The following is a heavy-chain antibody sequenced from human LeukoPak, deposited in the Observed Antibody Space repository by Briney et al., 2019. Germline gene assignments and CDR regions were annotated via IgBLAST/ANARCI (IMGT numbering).Heavy chain of an antibody. CDR1: GFTFSSYA. D-gene: IGHD6-13*01. CDR2: ISGSGGST. V-gene: IGHV3-23*01. CDR3: AKDTITAAGTTIGGAFDI. J-gene: IGHJ3*02. Sequence: EGSLRLSCAASGFTFSSYAMSWVRQAPGKGLEWVSAISGSGGSTYYADSVKGRFTISRDNSKNTLYLQMNSLRAEDTAVYYCAKDTITAAGTTIGGAFDIWGQGTMVTVSS.